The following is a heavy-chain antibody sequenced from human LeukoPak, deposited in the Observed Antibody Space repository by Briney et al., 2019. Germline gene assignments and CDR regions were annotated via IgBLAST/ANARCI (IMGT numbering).Heavy chain of an antibody. J-gene: IGHJ4*02. D-gene: IGHD3-10*01. CDR3: ARVAEAEFYFDY. Sequence: PGGSLRLSCAASGFTVSSNYMSWVRQAPGKGLEWVSVIYSGGSTYYADSVKGRFTISRDNSKNTLYLQMNSLRAEDTAVYYCARVAEAEFYFDYWGQGTLVTVSS. CDR2: IYSGGST. V-gene: IGHV3-66*01. CDR1: GFTVSSNY.